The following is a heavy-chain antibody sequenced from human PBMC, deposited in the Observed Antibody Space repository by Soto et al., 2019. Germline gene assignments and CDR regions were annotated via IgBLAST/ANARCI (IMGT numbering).Heavy chain of an antibody. CDR1: GYTFTGYY. Sequence: ASVKVSCKASGYTFTGYYMHWVRQAPGQGLEWMGGIIPIFGTANYAQKFQGWVTMTRATSISTAYMELSRLRSDDTAGYYCARAGDTAMDSNYYGMDVWGQGTTVTVAS. CDR3: ARAGDTAMDSNYYGMDV. V-gene: IGHV1-2*04. D-gene: IGHD5-18*01. CDR2: IIPIFGTA. J-gene: IGHJ6*02.